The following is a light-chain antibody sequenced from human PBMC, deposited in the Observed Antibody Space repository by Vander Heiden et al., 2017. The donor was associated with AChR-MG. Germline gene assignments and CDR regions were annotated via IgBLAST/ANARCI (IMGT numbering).Light chain of an antibody. V-gene: IGKV3-20*01. Sequence: EIVLTQSQGTLSLSAGDRATLPCRASQGISSSYFAWYQQKPGQAPRLRIYGASSRATGIPDRFSGSGSGTDFALTISSLEPEDSAVYFCQQYTSTPWTFGQGTKVEIK. CDR2: GAS. CDR1: QGISSSY. J-gene: IGKJ1*01. CDR3: QQYTSTPWT.